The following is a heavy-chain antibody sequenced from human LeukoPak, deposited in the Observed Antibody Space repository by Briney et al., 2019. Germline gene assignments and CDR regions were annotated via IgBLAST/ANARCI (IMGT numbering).Heavy chain of an antibody. CDR2: IRYDGSNK. CDR1: GFTFSTYG. CDR3: ARGGSYLSAFDI. V-gene: IGHV3-30*02. Sequence: GGSLRLSCAASGFTFSTYGMHWVRQAPGKGLEWVAFIRYDGSNKYYADSVKGRFTISRDNSKNTLYLQMNSLRAEDTAVYYCARGGSYLSAFDIWGQGTMVTVSS. J-gene: IGHJ3*02. D-gene: IGHD1-26*01.